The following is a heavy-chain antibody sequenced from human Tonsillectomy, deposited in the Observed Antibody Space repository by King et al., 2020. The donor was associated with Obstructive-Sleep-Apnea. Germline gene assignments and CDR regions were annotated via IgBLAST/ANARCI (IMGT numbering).Heavy chain of an antibody. CDR2: IYDSGST. V-gene: IGHV4-59*01. CDR3: ARGVPRSKLESGWAPFDI. CDR1: DGSISNYY. J-gene: IGHJ3*02. D-gene: IGHD6-19*01. Sequence: VQLQESGPGLVKPSETLSLTCSVSDGSISNYYWTWIRQPPGKGLEWIGDIYDSGSTNCNPSLKSRVTVSVETSKNQLSLNLTSVTAADTAVYYCARGVPRSKLESGWAPFDIWGQGTMVTVSS.